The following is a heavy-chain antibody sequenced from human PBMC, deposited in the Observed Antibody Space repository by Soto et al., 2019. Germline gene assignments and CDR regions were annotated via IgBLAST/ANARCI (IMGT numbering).Heavy chain of an antibody. CDR1: GFTFSNYA. Sequence: EVQLLESGGGLVQPGGSLRLSCAASGFTFSNYAMTWVRQAPGRGLEWVSVITGGGDTAYYADSVKGRFTISRDNSKNTLYLQMNRLRAEDTALYYCAKRDRSNWSYLDYWGQGTMVTVSS. D-gene: IGHD1-20*01. V-gene: IGHV3-23*01. CDR2: ITGGGDTA. J-gene: IGHJ4*02. CDR3: AKRDRSNWSYLDY.